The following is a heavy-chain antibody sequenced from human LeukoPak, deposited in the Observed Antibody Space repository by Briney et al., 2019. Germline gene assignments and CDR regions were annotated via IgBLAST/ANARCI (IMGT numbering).Heavy chain of an antibody. CDR1: GFTFTRCG. CDR2: IWHDGSKE. Sequence: GGSLRLSCAASGFTFTRCGFHWVRQAPGKGLEWVSVIWHDGSKEYYADSVKGRFTISRDNSKNMLYLQMNSLRVEDTAVYYCARDGCSTSSCYDFWGQGTLVTISS. D-gene: IGHD2-2*01. CDR3: ARDGCSTSSCYDF. V-gene: IGHV3-33*01. J-gene: IGHJ4*02.